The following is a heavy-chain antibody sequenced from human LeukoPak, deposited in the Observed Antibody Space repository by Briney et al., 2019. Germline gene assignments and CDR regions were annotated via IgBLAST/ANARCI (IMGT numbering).Heavy chain of an antibody. D-gene: IGHD3-22*01. CDR2: INKDGSEK. CDR3: ARTYDRRTYGVHYFDP. J-gene: IGHJ5*02. V-gene: IGHV3-7*01. Sequence: GGALRLSCAASGFTFSSYWMSWVRQAPGKGLEWVASINKDGSEKFDADSATGRFTISRDNAKNSLFVQMNTLGAEDAAVYYCARTYDRRTYGVHYFDPWGQGTMVTVSS. CDR1: GFTFSSYW.